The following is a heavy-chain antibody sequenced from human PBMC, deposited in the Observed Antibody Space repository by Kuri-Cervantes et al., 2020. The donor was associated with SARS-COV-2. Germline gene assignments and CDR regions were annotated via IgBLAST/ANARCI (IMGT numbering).Heavy chain of an antibody. CDR2: ISYDGSNK. D-gene: IGHD2-8*01. V-gene: IGHV3-30-3*01. CDR3: ARGGDIVLMVYAIPLYGAFDI. Sequence: GESLKISCAASGFTFSSYAMNWVRQAPGKGLEWVAVISYDGSNKYYADSVKGRFTISRDNSKNTLYLQMNSLRAKDTAVYYCARGGDIVLMVYAIPLYGAFDIWGQGTMVTVSS. CDR1: GFTFSSYA. J-gene: IGHJ3*02.